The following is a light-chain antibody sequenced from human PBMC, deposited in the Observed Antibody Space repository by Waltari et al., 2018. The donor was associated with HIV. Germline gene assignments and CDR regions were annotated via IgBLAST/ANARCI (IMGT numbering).Light chain of an antibody. CDR1: QNINRF. V-gene: IGKV1-39*01. CDR3: LQSYTSPLT. CDR2: ASS. J-gene: IGKJ3*01. Sequence: DIQMTQSPSSLSASVGDTITITCRASQNINRFLSWYHQKPGRALKLLFSASSGIQSGVPSRFSGSGSGTDFTLTIDTLQPEDFGTYFCLQSYTSPLTFGPGTKVDIK.